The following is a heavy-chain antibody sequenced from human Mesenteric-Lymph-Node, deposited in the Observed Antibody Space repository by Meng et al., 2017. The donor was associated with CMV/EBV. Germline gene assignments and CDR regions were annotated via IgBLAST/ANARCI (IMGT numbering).Heavy chain of an antibody. V-gene: IGHV3-73*01. CDR2: IRSKANSYAT. CDR1: GFTFSGSA. D-gene: IGHD4-11*01. CDR3: IHGSTVTNGVVGAGYYYGMDV. Sequence: GGSLRLSCAASGFTFSGSAMHWVRQASGKGLEWVGRIRSKANSYATAYAASVKGRFTISRDDSKSTAYLQMNSLKTEDTAVYYCIHGSTVTNGVVGAGYYYGMDVWGQGTTVTVSS. J-gene: IGHJ6*02.